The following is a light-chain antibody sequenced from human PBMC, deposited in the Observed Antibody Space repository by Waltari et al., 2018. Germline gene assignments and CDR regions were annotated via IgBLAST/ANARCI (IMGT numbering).Light chain of an antibody. J-gene: IGKJ5*01. CDR3: QQYYSSPIT. CDR1: QSVLYSSNNKNY. Sequence: DIVMTQSPDSLAVSLGERATINCQSSQSVLYSSNNKNYLSWYQQRPGQPPKLLIYWASPRESGVPDRFSGSGSGTDFSLTISSLQAEDVAVYYCQQYYSSPITFGQGTRLEIK. V-gene: IGKV4-1*01. CDR2: WAS.